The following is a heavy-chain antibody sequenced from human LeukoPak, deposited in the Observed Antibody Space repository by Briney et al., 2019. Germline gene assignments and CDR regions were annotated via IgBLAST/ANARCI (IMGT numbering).Heavy chain of an antibody. D-gene: IGHD6-13*01. V-gene: IGHV1-69*04. CDR1: GGTFSSYS. Sequence: SVKVSCKASGGTFSSYSISWVRQAPGQGLEWMGRIIPIFGIANYAQKLQGRVTITADKSTSTAYMELSSLRSEDTAVCYCAREKPYSSSPQAWFDPWGQGTLVTVSS. CDR2: IIPIFGIA. CDR3: AREKPYSSSPQAWFDP. J-gene: IGHJ5*02.